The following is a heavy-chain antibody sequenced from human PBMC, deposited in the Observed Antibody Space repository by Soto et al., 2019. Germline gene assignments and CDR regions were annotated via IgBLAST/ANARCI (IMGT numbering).Heavy chain of an antibody. Sequence: GGSLRLSCATSGFTFSDFYMSWVRQAPGKGPEWVSYISDDGYTIYYADSVKGRFTISRDNAKNSLDLQMTNLRAEDTAVYYCANPLSPFRRSYIDYWAQGTLVTVP. CDR1: GFTFSDFY. CDR3: ANPLSPFRRSYIDY. V-gene: IGHV3-11*01. CDR2: ISDDGYTI. J-gene: IGHJ4*02. D-gene: IGHD3-10*01.